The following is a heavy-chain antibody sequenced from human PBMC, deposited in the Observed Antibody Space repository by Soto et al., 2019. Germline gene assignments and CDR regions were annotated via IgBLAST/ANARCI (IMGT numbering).Heavy chain of an antibody. Sequence: KPSETLSLTCTFSCGSVISGSYYWSWIRQPPGKGLEWIGYIYYSGSTNYNPSLKSRVTISVDTSKNQFSLKLSSVTAADTAVYYCARDGSGRIAARLGWFDPWGQGTLVTVSS. D-gene: IGHD6-6*01. V-gene: IGHV4-61*01. CDR2: IYYSGST. CDR3: ARDGSGRIAARLGWFDP. CDR1: CGSVISGSYY. J-gene: IGHJ5*02.